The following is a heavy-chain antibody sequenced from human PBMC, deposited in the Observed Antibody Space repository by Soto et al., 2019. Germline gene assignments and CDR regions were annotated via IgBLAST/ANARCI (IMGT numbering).Heavy chain of an antibody. J-gene: IGHJ5*02. D-gene: IGHD1-7*01. CDR1: GGSISSGGYY. CDR3: ARQNRYNWNYWGVWFDP. V-gene: IGHV4-31*03. Sequence: QVQLQESGPGLVKPSQTLSLTCTVSGGSISSGGYYWSWIRQHPGKGLEWIGYIYYSGSTYYNPSLKSRVTISVDTSKNQFSLKLSSVTAADTAVYYCARQNRYNWNYWGVWFDPWGQGTLVTVSS. CDR2: IYYSGST.